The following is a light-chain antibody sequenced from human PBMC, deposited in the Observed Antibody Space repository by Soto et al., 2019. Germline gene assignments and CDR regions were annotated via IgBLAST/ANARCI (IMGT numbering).Light chain of an antibody. CDR3: QQYDSSPWT. V-gene: IGKV3-20*01. CDR1: QDIRSNY. J-gene: IGKJ1*01. CDR2: GAS. Sequence: EIVLTQSPGTLSLSPGERATLSCRASQDIRSNYLAWYRQTPGQAPRLLIYGASKRASGIADRFSGSGSGTDFTLIISRLEPEDFALYYCQQYDSSPWTFGQGTKVEIK.